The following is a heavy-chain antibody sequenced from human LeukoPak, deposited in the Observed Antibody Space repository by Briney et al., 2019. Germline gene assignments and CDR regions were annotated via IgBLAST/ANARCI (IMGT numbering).Heavy chain of an antibody. D-gene: IGHD6-13*01. CDR2: IYPGDSDT. CDR1: GCGFTSYW. CDR3: AKTDSSSWDAIFDY. J-gene: IGHJ4*02. Sequence: GASLKISCKGSGCGFTSYWIGWGRQMPGKGLEGMGIIYPGDSDTRYSPSFQGQVTISADKSISTAYLQWSSLKASDTAMYYCAKTDSSSWDAIFDYWGQGTLVTVSS. V-gene: IGHV5-51*01.